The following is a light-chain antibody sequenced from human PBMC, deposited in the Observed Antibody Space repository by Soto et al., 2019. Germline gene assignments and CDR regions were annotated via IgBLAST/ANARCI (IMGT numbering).Light chain of an antibody. Sequence: EIVLTQSPATLSLSPGERATLSCRASQFVSGDYLAWYQQKPGQAPRLLIYGVSSRATGIPDRFSDSGSGTDFTLTISRLEPEDCAVYYCQQYARAPLTFGGGAKVEIK. CDR1: QFVSGDY. J-gene: IGKJ4*01. V-gene: IGKV3-20*01. CDR2: GVS. CDR3: QQYARAPLT.